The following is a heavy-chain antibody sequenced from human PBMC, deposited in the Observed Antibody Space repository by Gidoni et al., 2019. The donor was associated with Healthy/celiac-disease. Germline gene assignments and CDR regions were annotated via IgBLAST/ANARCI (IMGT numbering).Heavy chain of an antibody. Sequence: EVQLVQSGAEVKKPGESLKISCKGAGYSFTSYWIGWVRQMPGKGLEWMGIIYPGDSDTRYSPSFQGKVTISADKSISTAYLQWSSLKASDTAMYYCARPKYYDSSGYFPYYFDYWGQGTLVTVSS. CDR2: IYPGDSDT. J-gene: IGHJ4*02. CDR3: ARPKYYDSSGYFPYYFDY. CDR1: GYSFTSYW. D-gene: IGHD3-22*01. V-gene: IGHV5-51*01.